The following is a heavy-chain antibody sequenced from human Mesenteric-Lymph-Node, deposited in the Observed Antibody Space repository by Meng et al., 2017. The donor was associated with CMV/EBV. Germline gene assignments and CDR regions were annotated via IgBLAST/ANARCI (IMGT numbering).Heavy chain of an antibody. CDR1: GFTFSSYG. D-gene: IGHD3-16*01. CDR3: ARGGRGNYYYYYGMDV. CDR2: IRYDGTNE. Sequence: GESLKISCVASGFTFSSYGMHWVRQAPGKGLEWVTFIRYDGTNEYYADSVKGRFTISRDNSRSTLYLQMNSLRGADTAVYYCARGGRGNYYYYYGMDVWGQGTTVTVSS. J-gene: IGHJ6*02. V-gene: IGHV3-30*02.